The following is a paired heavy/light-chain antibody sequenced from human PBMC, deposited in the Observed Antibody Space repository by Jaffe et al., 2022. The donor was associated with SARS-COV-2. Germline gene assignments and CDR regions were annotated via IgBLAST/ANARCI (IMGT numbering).Heavy chain of an antibody. CDR2: ISGAGSAT. J-gene: IGHJ4*02. CDR3: AKRPYGGNPGFDY. Sequence: EVQLVESGGGLVQPGGSLRLSCVTSGFTFGSYGMTWVRQAPGKGFEWVSAISGAGSATYYADSVRGRFTISRDNSKDTLFLQMDSLRVDDTAVYYCAKRPYGGNPGFDYWGQGTLVVVSS. D-gene: IGHD4-17*01. CDR1: GFTFGSYG. V-gene: IGHV3-23*04.
Light chain of an antibody. CDR3: QQYNRWPMYT. CDR1: ESVGFN. CDR2: GAS. Sequence: EIVMTQSPATLSVSPGERATLSCRASESVGFNLAWYQQRPGQAPRLLIFGASTRATGIPARFSGSASGTEFTLTISSLHSEDFAVYYCQQYNRWPMYTFGQGTKLEIK. J-gene: IGKJ2*01. V-gene: IGKV3-15*01.